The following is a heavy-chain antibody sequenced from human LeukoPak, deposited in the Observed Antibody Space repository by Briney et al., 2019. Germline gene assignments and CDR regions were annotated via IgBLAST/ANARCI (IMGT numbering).Heavy chain of an antibody. CDR3: AKDFGLVWGSYRTTDAFDI. CDR2: IRYDGSNK. D-gene: IGHD3-16*02. J-gene: IGHJ3*02. CDR1: GFTFSSYG. Sequence: GGSLRLSCAASGFTFSSYGMHWVRQAPGKGLEWVAFIRYDGSNKYYADSVKGRFTISRDNSKNTLYLQMNSLRAEDTAVYYCAKDFGLVWGSYRTTDAFDIWGQGTMVTVSS. V-gene: IGHV3-30*02.